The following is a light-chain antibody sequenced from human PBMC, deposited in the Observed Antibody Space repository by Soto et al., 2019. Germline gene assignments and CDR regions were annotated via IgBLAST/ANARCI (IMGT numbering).Light chain of an antibody. V-gene: IGKV3-20*01. J-gene: IGKJ1*01. CDR3: QQYGSSRGT. CDR2: GAS. Sequence: EIVLTQSPGTLSLSPGERATLSCRASQSVSSSYLAWYQQKPGQAPRLLIYGASSRATGIPDRFSGSGSGTDFTLTINKQEPEDFAVYFCQQYGSSRGTFGQGTKVEIK. CDR1: QSVSSSY.